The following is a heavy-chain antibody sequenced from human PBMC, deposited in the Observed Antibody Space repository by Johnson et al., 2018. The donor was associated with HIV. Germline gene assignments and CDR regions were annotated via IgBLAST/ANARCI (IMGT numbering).Heavy chain of an antibody. CDR3: ARATCSDAAFYI. CDR1: GFTFSTNW. CDR2: ISDDGNDI. Sequence: VQLVESGGGLVQPGGSLRLSCVGSGFTFSTNWMHWVRQAPGKGLAWVARISDDGNDISYADSVKGRFTISRDNAKNTLYLRMDSLRAEDTALYYCARATCSDAAFYIWGQGTMVTVSS. D-gene: IGHD3-10*02. J-gene: IGHJ3*02. V-gene: IGHV3-74*03.